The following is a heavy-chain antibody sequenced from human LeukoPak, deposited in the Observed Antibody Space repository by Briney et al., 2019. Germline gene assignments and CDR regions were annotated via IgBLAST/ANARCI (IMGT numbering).Heavy chain of an antibody. D-gene: IGHD5-12*01. CDR2: INSDGSST. Sequence: PGGSLRLSCAASGFTFSSYWMHWVRQAPGKGLVWVSRINSDGSSTSYADSVKGRFTISRDNAKNTLYLQMSSLRAEDTAVYYCARYSGYAQDFDYWGQGTLVTVSS. J-gene: IGHJ4*02. CDR3: ARYSGYAQDFDY. V-gene: IGHV3-74*01. CDR1: GFTFSSYW.